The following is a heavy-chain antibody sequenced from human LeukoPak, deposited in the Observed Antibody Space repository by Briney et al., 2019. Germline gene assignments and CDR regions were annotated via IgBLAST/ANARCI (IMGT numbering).Heavy chain of an antibody. V-gene: IGHV3-74*01. Sequence: GGSLRLSCAASGFSFSSYWMHWVRQAPGKGLVWVSRIKSDGSTNYADSVKGRFTISRDNAKNTVSLQMNSLRAEDTGVYYCARAPSEIGGYYPEYFRHWGQGTLVTVSS. CDR3: ARAPSEIGGYYPEYFRH. CDR2: IKSDGST. J-gene: IGHJ1*01. CDR1: GFSFSSYW. D-gene: IGHD3-22*01.